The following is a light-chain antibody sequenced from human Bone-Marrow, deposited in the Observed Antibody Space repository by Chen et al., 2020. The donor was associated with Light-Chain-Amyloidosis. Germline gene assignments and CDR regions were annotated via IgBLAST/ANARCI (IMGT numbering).Light chain of an antibody. CDR2: LAS. J-gene: IGKJ1*01. V-gene: IGKV3-15*01. Sequence: EILMTQSPATLSVSPGESATLSCRASQSVSNNLAWYQQKPGQAPRLLIYLASARVTGIPARFTGSGSGTEFSLTISSLQSEDLAVYYCQQYNTWPRTFGRGTRVEF. CDR3: QQYNTWPRT. CDR1: QSVSNN.